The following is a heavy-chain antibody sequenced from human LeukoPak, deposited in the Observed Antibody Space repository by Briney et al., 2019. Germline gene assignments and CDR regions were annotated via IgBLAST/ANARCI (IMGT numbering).Heavy chain of an antibody. CDR1: GFTFSSYW. CDR2: INQDGSET. V-gene: IGHV3-7*01. CDR3: ARAASTGTVDY. D-gene: IGHD6-13*01. J-gene: IGHJ4*02. Sequence: GGFLRLSCAASGFTFSSYWMSWVRQAPGKGLEWVANINQDGSETYYVDSVEGRFTISRDNTKNSLYLQMNSLRAEDTALYYCARAASTGTVDYWGQGTLVTVSS.